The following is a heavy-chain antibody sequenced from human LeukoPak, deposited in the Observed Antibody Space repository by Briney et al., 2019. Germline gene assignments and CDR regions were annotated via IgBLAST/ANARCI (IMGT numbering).Heavy chain of an antibody. Sequence: GGSLRLSCAASGFTFSSYSMNWVRQAPGKGLEWVSSISSSSSYIYYADSVKGRFTISRDNAKNSLYLQMNSLRAEDTAVYYCARPCDYGDYFDYWGQGTLVTVSS. CDR1: GFTFSSYS. D-gene: IGHD4-17*01. CDR3: ARPCDYGDYFDY. CDR2: ISSSSSYI. V-gene: IGHV3-21*01. J-gene: IGHJ4*02.